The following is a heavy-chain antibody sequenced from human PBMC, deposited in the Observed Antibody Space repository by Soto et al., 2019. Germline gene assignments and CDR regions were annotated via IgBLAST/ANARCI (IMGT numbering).Heavy chain of an antibody. D-gene: IGHD2-15*01. J-gene: IGHJ4*02. V-gene: IGHV3-23*03. CDR1: GFSSSAYS. CDR3: TKDRVPDGIYSFDY. CDR2: IDLSGTTT. Sequence: PGGSLRLSCAASGFSSSAYSMNWVRQTPGRGLEWVSFIDLSGTTTYYRDSVKGRFTIFKDKFRNTVYLQMRSLTVEKAAIYYCTKDRVPDGIYSFDYWGQGALVTVSS.